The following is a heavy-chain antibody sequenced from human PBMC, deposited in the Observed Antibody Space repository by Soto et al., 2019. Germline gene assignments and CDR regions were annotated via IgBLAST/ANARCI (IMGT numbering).Heavy chain of an antibody. CDR3: ARILWFGELPSNWFDP. J-gene: IGHJ5*02. V-gene: IGHV1-69*06. D-gene: IGHD3-10*01. CDR2: IIPIFGTA. Sequence: ASVKVSCKASGGTFSSYAISWVRQAPGQGLEWMGGIIPIFGTANYAQKFQGRVTITADKSTSTAYMELSSLRSEDTAVYYCARILWFGELPSNWFDPWGQGTLVTVSS. CDR1: GGTFSSYA.